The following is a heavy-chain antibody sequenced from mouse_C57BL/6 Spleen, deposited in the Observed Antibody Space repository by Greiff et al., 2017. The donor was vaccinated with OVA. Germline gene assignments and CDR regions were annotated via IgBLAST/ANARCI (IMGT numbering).Heavy chain of an antibody. Sequence: VQLQQSGAELVRPGASVKLSCTASGFNFKDDYMHWVQQRPEQGLEWIGWIDPGNGDTEYASKFQGKATITADTSSNTAYLQLSSLTSEDTAVYYCAAGTAQASFAYWGQGTLVTVSA. V-gene: IGHV14-4*01. J-gene: IGHJ3*01. CDR2: IDPGNGDT. D-gene: IGHD3-2*02. CDR3: AAGTAQASFAY. CDR1: GFNFKDDY.